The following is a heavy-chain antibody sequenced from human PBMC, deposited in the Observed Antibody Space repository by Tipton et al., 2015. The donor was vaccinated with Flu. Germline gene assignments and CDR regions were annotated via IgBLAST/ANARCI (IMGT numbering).Heavy chain of an antibody. CDR1: GGSISSYY. V-gene: IGHV4-59*08. D-gene: IGHD6-13*01. CDR2: IYYSGST. CDR3: ARDSAAHYGMDV. J-gene: IGHJ6*02. Sequence: LRLSCTVSGGSISSYYWSWIRQPPGKGLEWIGYIYYSGSTYYNPSLKSRVTISVDTSKNQFSLKLSSVTAADTAVYYCARDSAAHYGMDVWGQGTTVTASS.